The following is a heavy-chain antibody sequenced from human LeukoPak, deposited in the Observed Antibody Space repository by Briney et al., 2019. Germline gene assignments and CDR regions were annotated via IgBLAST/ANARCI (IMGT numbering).Heavy chain of an antibody. CDR3: ARDGAYDDASGYRADF. D-gene: IGHD3-22*01. V-gene: IGHV3-11*01. CDR2: INHSGATV. J-gene: IGHJ4*02. CDR1: GFRFSDYY. Sequence: KPGGSLRLSCTASGFRFSDYYMNWFRQTPGKGPEWLSYINHSGATVQYADSVRGRFTVSRDNHKNTLYLQMTSLRVEDTAVYYCARDGAYDDASGYRADFWGQGTLVTVSS.